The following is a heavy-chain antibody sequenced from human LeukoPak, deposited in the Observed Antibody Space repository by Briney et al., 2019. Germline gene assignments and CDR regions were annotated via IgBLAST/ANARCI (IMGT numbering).Heavy chain of an antibody. J-gene: IGHJ4*02. CDR2: IWFDGSHL. D-gene: IGHD4-17*01. Sequence: SGRSLRLSCAASGFTISNSGMHWVRQAPGKGLEWVAVIWFDGSHLYYADSVKGRFTISRDNSKNTLYLQVNSLRAEDTAVYYCARDPTTMTRGYFDYWGQGTLVTVSS. CDR1: GFTISNSG. V-gene: IGHV3-33*01. CDR3: ARDPTTMTRGYFDY.